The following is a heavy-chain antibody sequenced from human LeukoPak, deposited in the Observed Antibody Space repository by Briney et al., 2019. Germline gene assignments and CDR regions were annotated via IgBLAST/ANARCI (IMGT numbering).Heavy chain of an antibody. CDR1: GVSINSHF. CDR2: IYDSGSA. CDR3: ARILQNYYHLDV. D-gene: IGHD3-9*01. Sequence: SETLSLTCTVSGVSINSHFWSWIRQPPGKGLEWIGFIYDSGSANYRSSLESRVTMTLDASKNQFSLKLNSVTAADTAVYYCARILQNYYHLDVWGKGTTVTVSS. J-gene: IGHJ6*03. V-gene: IGHV4-59*11.